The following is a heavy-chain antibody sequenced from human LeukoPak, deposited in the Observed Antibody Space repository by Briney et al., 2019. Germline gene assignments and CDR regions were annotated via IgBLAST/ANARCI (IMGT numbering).Heavy chain of an antibody. Sequence: GGSLRLSCAASEFTFSSYWMHWVRQAPGKGLVWVSRINSDGSSTTYADSVKGRFTISRDNAKNTLYLQMNSLRAEDTAVYYCARQYTMIRGVVVYYYYGMDVWGQGTTVTVSS. D-gene: IGHD3-10*01. J-gene: IGHJ6*02. CDR2: INSDGSST. CDR3: ARQYTMIRGVVVYYYYGMDV. CDR1: EFTFSSYW. V-gene: IGHV3-74*01.